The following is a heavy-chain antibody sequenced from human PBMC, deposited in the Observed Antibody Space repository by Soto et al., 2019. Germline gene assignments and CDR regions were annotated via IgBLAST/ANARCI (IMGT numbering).Heavy chain of an antibody. J-gene: IGHJ6*02. CDR2: IKSKTDGGTT. Sequence: EVQLVESGGGLVKPGGSLRLSCAASGFTFSNAWMNWVRQAPGKGLEWVGRIKSKTDGGTTDYAAPVKGRFTISRDDSINTLYLQMNSLKTEDTAVYYCSTATRDYYYYGMDVWGQGTTVTVSS. CDR3: STATRDYYYYGMDV. V-gene: IGHV3-15*07. CDR1: GFTFSNAW. D-gene: IGHD2-15*01.